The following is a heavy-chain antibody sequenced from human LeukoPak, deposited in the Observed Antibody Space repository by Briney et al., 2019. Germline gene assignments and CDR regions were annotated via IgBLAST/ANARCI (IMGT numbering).Heavy chain of an antibody. D-gene: IGHD3-9*01. CDR2: ISSSGSTI. Sequence: GGSLRLSCAPSGFTFSDYYMSWIRQAPGKGLEWVTDISSSGSTIYYADSVKGRFTISRDNAKNSLYLQMNSLRAEDTAVYYCARVAYDILTDMYYYFDYWGQGTLVNVSS. J-gene: IGHJ4*02. CDR1: GFTFSDYY. CDR3: ARVAYDILTDMYYYFDY. V-gene: IGHV3-11*04.